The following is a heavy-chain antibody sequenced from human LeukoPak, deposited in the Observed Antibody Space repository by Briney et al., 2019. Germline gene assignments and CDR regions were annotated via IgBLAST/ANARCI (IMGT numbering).Heavy chain of an antibody. CDR1: GGSISSYY. CDR2: IYYSGIT. J-gene: IGHJ6*02. Sequence: PSQTLSLTCTVSGGSISSYYWSWIRQPPGKGLEWIGYIYYSGITYYNPSLKSRVTISLDTSRNQFSLRLSSVTAADTAVYYCARDPRGYGMDVWGQGTTVTVSS. CDR3: ARDPRGYGMDV. V-gene: IGHV4-59*12. D-gene: IGHD3-10*01.